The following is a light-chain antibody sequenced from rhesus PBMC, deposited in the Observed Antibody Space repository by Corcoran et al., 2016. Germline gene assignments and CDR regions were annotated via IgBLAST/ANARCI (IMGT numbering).Light chain of an antibody. Sequence: GDTVTITCRASQGISSYLNWFQQKPGKAPKLLIYSASSLESGVPSRSSGSGSGTEFTLTISSLQPEDFAAYYCLQHNSYPYSFGQGTKVEIK. J-gene: IGKJ2*01. V-gene: IGKV1-28*01. CDR1: QGISSY. CDR3: LQHNSYPYS. CDR2: SAS.